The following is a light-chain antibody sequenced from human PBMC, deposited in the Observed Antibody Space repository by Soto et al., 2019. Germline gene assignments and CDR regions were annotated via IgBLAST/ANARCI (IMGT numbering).Light chain of an antibody. Sequence: QSALTQPPSVSAAPGQKVTISCSGSSSNIGGNSVSWYQQLPGTAPKLLIYDDNERPSGIPDRFSGSKSGTSATLGITGFQTGDEADYYCGSWDSSLSAYVFGTGTKFTVL. CDR3: GSWDSSLSAYV. CDR1: SSNIGGNS. CDR2: DDN. J-gene: IGLJ1*01. V-gene: IGLV1-51*01.